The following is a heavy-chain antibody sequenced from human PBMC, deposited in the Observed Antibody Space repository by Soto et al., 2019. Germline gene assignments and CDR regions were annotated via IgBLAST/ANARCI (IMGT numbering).Heavy chain of an antibody. V-gene: IGHV3-30*04. CDR1: GFTFSRYA. CDR2: ISRDGTNK. D-gene: IGHD3-10*01. Sequence: GGSLRLSCAASGFTFSRYAIHWVHQAPGKGLEWVAVISRDGTNKYYVDSVKGRFTISRDNSRNTLYLQMNSLRHEDAAVYYCARSRSGAVADSFDFWGQGTLVTVSS. CDR3: ARSRSGAVADSFDF. J-gene: IGHJ4*02.